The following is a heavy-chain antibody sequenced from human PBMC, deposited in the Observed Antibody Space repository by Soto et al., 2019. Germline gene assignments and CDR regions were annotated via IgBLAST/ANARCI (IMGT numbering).Heavy chain of an antibody. Sequence: QVQLVESGGGVVQPGRSLRLSCAASGFTFSSYAMHWVRQAPGKGLEWVAVISYDGSNKYYADSVKGRFTISRDNSKNTLYLQMNSLRAEDTAVYYCARDSPYCSGGGCPPDVVWGQGTMVTVSS. J-gene: IGHJ3*01. CDR1: GFTFSSYA. CDR2: ISYDGSNK. D-gene: IGHD2-15*01. V-gene: IGHV3-30-3*01. CDR3: ARDSPYCSGGGCPPDVV.